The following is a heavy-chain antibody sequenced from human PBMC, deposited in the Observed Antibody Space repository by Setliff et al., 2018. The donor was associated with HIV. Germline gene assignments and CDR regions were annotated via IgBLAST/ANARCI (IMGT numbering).Heavy chain of an antibody. CDR1: GYTFISYG. CDR2: ISGYNGDT. Sequence: ASVKVSCKASGYTFISYGYSWVRQAPGQGLQWMGWISGYNGDTNYAQELQGRVTMTTDTSTSTAYMELRSLRSDDTAVYYCARGSTAVNYYYYYIDVWGKGTTVTVSS. D-gene: IGHD2-2*01. V-gene: IGHV1-18*01. CDR3: ARGSTAVNYYYYYIDV. J-gene: IGHJ6*03.